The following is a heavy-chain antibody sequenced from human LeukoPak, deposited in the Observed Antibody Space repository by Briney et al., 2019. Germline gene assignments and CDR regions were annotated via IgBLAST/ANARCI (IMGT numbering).Heavy chain of an antibody. J-gene: IGHJ4*02. D-gene: IGHD6-6*01. CDR3: ARGPNSNWSGLDF. V-gene: IGHV3-74*01. CDR1: GFSFSGHW. Sequence: GGSLILSCTASGFSFSGHWMHWARQLPGKGLVWVSRISPTGSTTSYADSVKGRFTVSRDYAKNTLYLQVNNLRAEDTAVYYCARGPNSNWSGLDFWGQGALLTVSS. CDR2: ISPTGSTT.